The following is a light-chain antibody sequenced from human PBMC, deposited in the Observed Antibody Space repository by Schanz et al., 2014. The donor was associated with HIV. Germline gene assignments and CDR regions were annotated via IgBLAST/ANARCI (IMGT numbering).Light chain of an antibody. J-gene: IGKJ3*01. CDR3: QQFKSYPQT. Sequence: IQMTQSPSTVSASVGDRVTITCRASQTIGRFLAWYQQKPGSAPVLLIYQASTLETGVPSRFSGSGSGTEFTLTISSLQPDDFATYYCQQFKSYPQTFGPGTQVNIK. CDR2: QAS. V-gene: IGKV1-5*03. CDR1: QTIGRF.